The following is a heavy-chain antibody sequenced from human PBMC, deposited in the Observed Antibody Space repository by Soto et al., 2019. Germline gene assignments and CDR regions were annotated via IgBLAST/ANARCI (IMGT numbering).Heavy chain of an antibody. J-gene: IGHJ1*01. CDR1: GFTFRSYV. CDR2: TSYDGSNK. V-gene: IGHV3-33*05. CDR3: ARWGTTGGLDV. D-gene: IGHD3-16*01. Sequence: QVHLVESGGGVVQPATSLRLSCVGSGFTFRSYVIHWVRQAPGKGLEWVALTSYDGSNKDYGDSVKGRFTISRDNSRNTVDLQMDSLRREDTALYYCARWGTTGGLDVWGQGTLVSVSS.